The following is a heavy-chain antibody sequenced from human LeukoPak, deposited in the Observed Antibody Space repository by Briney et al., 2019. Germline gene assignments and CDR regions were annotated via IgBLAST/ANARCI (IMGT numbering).Heavy chain of an antibody. Sequence: PGGSLRLSCAASGFTFSSYSMNWVRQAPRKGLEWVSSISSSSSYIYYADSVKGRFTISRDNAKNSLYLQMDSLRAEDTAVYYCARGVYRGGYFDYWGQGTLVTVSS. V-gene: IGHV3-21*01. CDR2: ISSSSSYI. D-gene: IGHD2-8*01. CDR1: GFTFSSYS. CDR3: ARGVYRGGYFDY. J-gene: IGHJ4*02.